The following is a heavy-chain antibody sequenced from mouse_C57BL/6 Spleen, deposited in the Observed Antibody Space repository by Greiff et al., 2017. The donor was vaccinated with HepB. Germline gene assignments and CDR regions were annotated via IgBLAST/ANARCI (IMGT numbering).Heavy chain of an antibody. CDR3: ASPRYYGSSRWAMDY. D-gene: IGHD1-1*01. J-gene: IGHJ4*01. CDR2: IDPSDSYT. CDR1: GYTFTSYW. V-gene: IGHV1-69*01. Sequence: QVQLQQSGAELVMPGASVKLSCKASGYTFTSYWMHWVKQRPGQGLEWIGEIDPSDSYTNYNQKFKGKSTLTVDKSSSTAYMQLSSLTSEDSAVYYCASPRYYGSSRWAMDYWGQGTSVTVSS.